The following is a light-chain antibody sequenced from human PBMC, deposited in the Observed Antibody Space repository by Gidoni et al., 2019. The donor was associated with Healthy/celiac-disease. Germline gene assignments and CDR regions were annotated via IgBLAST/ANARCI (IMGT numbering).Light chain of an antibody. CDR3: SSYTSSRTRV. J-gene: IGLJ3*02. CDR1: SSDVGGYNY. CDR2: EVS. V-gene: IGLV2-14*01. Sequence: QSALTQPASVSGSPGQSITISCTGTSSDVGGYNYVSWYQQHPGKAPKLMIYEVSNRPSGVPDRFSGSKSGNTASLTISGLQAEDEADYYCSSYTSSRTRVFGGGTKLTV.